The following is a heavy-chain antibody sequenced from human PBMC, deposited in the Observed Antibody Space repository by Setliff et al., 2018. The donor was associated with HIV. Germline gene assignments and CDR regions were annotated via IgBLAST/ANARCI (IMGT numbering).Heavy chain of an antibody. D-gene: IGHD6-13*01. V-gene: IGHV1-46*01. CDR1: GYTFTSDY. J-gene: IGHJ3*02. CDR3: ARTSPLYSRTFDAFDI. Sequence: ASVKVSCKASGYTFTSDYMHWVRQAPGQGLEWMGIINPTGASTTYAQQFQGRVTMTRDTSTSTVYMELSSLRSEDTAVYFCARTSPLYSRTFDAFDIWGQGTMVTVSS. CDR2: INPTGAST.